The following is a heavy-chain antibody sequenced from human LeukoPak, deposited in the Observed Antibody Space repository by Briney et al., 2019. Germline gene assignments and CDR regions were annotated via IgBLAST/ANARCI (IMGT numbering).Heavy chain of an antibody. V-gene: IGHV3-7*01. Sequence: GGSLRLSCAASGFTFSSYWMSWVRQAPGKGLEWVANIKQDGSEKYYVDSVKGRFTISRDNAKNSLYLQMNSLRAEDTAVYYCARDFPRCLSRDGYNFDPWGQGTLVTVSS. CDR1: GFTFSSYW. CDR2: IKQDGSEK. CDR3: ARDFPRCLSRDGYNFDP. J-gene: IGHJ5*02. D-gene: IGHD5-24*01.